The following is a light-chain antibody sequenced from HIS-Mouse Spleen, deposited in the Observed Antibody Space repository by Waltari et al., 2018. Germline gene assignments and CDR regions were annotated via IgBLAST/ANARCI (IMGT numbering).Light chain of an antibody. Sequence: EIVMTQSPATLSVSPGERATLSFRASTSVSSNLAWYQQKPGQAPRLLIYGASTSATGIPARFSGSGSGTEFTLTISSLQSEDFAVYYCQQYNNWPPWTFGQGTKVEIK. CDR1: TSVSSN. J-gene: IGKJ1*01. CDR3: QQYNNWPPWT. V-gene: IGKV3-15*01. CDR2: GAS.